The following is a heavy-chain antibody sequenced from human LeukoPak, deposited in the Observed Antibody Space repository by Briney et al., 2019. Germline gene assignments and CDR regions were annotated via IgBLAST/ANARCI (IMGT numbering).Heavy chain of an antibody. D-gene: IGHD2-2*02. CDR2: IYPGDSDT. CDR1: GYTFTSYW. CDR3: ARSTDIVVVPAAIRGDGFDP. V-gene: IGHV5-51*01. Sequence: KVSCKASGYTFTSYWIGWVRQMPGKGLEWMGIIYPGDSDTRYSPSFQGQVTISADKSISTAYLQWSSLKASDTAMYYCARSTDIVVVPAAIRGDGFDPWGQGTLVTVSS. J-gene: IGHJ5*02.